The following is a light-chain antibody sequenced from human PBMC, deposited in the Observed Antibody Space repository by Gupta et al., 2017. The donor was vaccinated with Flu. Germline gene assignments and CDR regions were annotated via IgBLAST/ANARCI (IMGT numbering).Light chain of an antibody. V-gene: IGLV3-1*01. Sequence: PGQTSSITCVGGKLGVKSVFWYQQKPGQSPVVVSYKDNKRPDGLPGRFSGSYSGFTATLTLLGTQVWDEADYYWKAGDSTTEVFGGGPKLTVL. CDR1: KLGVKS. CDR3: KAGDSTTEV. CDR2: KDN. J-gene: IGLJ3*02.